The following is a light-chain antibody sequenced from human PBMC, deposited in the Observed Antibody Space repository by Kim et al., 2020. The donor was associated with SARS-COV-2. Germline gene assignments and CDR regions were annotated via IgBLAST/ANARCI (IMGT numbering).Light chain of an antibody. Sequence: SASVGDRVTITCRASQIIHTYLAWYQQKPGKAPDLLIYQASSLQIGVPSRFSGSGSGTEFTLTINSLQPDDFATYYCQHYIRFPYTFVQGTKLE. J-gene: IGKJ2*01. CDR1: QIIHTY. V-gene: IGKV1-5*03. CDR2: QAS. CDR3: QHYIRFPYT.